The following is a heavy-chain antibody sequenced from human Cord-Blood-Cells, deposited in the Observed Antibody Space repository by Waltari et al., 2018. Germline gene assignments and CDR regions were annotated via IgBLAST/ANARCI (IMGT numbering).Heavy chain of an antibody. CDR1: GFTFSSYS. J-gene: IGHJ4*02. CDR3: ARVLDYDILTGYYFDY. CDR2: ISSNSSYR. V-gene: IGHV3-21*01. Sequence: EVQLVESGGGLVKPGGSLRLSCAASGFTFSSYSLNWVRQAPGKGLEWGSTISSNSSYRYYADSVKGRFTITRDNAKNSLYLQMNSLRAEDTAVYYCARVLDYDILTGYYFDYWGQGTLVTVSS. D-gene: IGHD3-9*01.